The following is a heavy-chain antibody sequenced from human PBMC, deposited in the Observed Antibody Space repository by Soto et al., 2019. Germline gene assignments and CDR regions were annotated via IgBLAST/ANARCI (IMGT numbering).Heavy chain of an antibody. J-gene: IGHJ4*02. CDR1: GFTFSSYA. D-gene: IGHD3-22*01. CDR3: AKVSHYYDSSGYYSY. V-gene: IGHV3-23*01. Sequence: GGSLRLSCAASGFTFSSYAMTWVRQAPGKGLEWVSAIVGSGGSTYYADSVKGRFTISRDNSKNTLYLQMNSLRAEDTAVYYCAKVSHYYDSSGYYSYWGQGTLVTVSS. CDR2: IVGSGGST.